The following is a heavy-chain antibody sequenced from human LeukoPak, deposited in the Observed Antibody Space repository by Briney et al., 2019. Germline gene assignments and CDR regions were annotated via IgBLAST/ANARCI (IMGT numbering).Heavy chain of an antibody. CDR1: GFTFSSYG. D-gene: IGHD2-15*01. CDR3: AKNSIVVVVAATLDY. Sequence: GGSLRLSCAASGFTFSSYGMHWVRQAPGKGLEWVAVISYDGSNKYYADSVKGRFTISRDNYKNTLYLQMNSLRAEDTAVYYCAKNSIVVVVAATLDYWGQGTLVTVSS. CDR2: ISYDGSNK. V-gene: IGHV3-30*18. J-gene: IGHJ4*02.